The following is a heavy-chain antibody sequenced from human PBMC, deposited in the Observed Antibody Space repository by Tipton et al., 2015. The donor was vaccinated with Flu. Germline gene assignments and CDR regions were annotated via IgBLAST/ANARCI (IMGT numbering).Heavy chain of an antibody. CDR3: ARSGYSYGYVDY. CDR2: ISSSSSV. D-gene: IGHD5-18*01. Sequence: SLRLSCAASGFTLNSYNMNWVRQAPGKGLEWVSCISSSSSVYYADSVKGRFTVSRDNAKNSLFLQMDSLRDEDTAVYFCARSGYSYGYVDYWGQGTLVTVSS. J-gene: IGHJ4*02. CDR1: GFTLNSYN. V-gene: IGHV3-48*02.